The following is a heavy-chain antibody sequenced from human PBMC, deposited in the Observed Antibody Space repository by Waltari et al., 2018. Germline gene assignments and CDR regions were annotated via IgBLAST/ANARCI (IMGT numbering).Heavy chain of an antibody. CDR1: GGSISSTSHS. J-gene: IGHJ5*02. V-gene: IGHV4-39*07. CDR3: ARVVRGGYYTGWFDT. D-gene: IGHD3-22*01. CDR2: IYYSGTT. Sequence: QLQLQESGPGLVKPSETLSLTCSVSGGSISSTSHSWGWIRQPPGKGLEWIGSIYYSGTTYYNLSLKSRVTLSVDTSKNQFSLKLSSVTAADTAMYFCARVVRGGYYTGWFDTWGQGALVTVSS.